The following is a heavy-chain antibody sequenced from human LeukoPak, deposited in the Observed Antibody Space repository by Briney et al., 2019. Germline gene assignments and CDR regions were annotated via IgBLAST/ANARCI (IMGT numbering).Heavy chain of an antibody. Sequence: PGGSLRLSCAASGFTFSSYAMSWVRQAPGKGLEWVSAISGSGGSTYYADSVKGRFTISRDNSKNTLYLQMNSLRAEDTAVYYCAKVLGVRPSYYYYGMDVWGQGTTVTVSS. CDR1: GFTFSSYA. V-gene: IGHV3-23*01. D-gene: IGHD3-16*01. J-gene: IGHJ6*02. CDR3: AKVLGVRPSYYYYGMDV. CDR2: ISGSGGST.